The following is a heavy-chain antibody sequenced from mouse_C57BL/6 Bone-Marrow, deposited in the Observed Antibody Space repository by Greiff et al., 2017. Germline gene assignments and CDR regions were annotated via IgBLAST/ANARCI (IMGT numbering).Heavy chain of an antibody. V-gene: IGHV5-17*01. Sequence: EVQVVESGGGLVKPGGSLKLSCAASGFTFSDYGMHWVRQAPEKGLEWVAYISSGSSTIYYADTVKGRFTISRDNAKNTLFLQMTSLRSEDTAMYYCARPLYYDSSSFAYWGQGTLVTVSA. CDR3: ARPLYYDSSSFAY. D-gene: IGHD1-1*01. CDR2: ISSGSSTI. J-gene: IGHJ3*01. CDR1: GFTFSDYG.